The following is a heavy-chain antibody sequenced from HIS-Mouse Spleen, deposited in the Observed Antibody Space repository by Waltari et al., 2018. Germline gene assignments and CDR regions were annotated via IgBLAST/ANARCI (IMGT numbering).Heavy chain of an antibody. V-gene: IGHV4-39*07. J-gene: IGHJ2*01. CDR1: GGSISSRSYY. Sequence: QLQLQESGPGLVKPSETLSLTCTGSGGSISSRSYYWGWLRQPPGKGLEWIGSIYYSGSTYYNPSLKSRVTISVDTSKNQFSLKLSSVTAADTAVYYCAREVPYSSSWYDWYFDLWGRGTLVTVSS. D-gene: IGHD6-13*01. CDR2: IYYSGST. CDR3: AREVPYSSSWYDWYFDL.